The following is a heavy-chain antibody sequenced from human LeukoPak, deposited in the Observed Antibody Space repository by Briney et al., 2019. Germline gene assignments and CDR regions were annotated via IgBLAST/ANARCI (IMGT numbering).Heavy chain of an antibody. CDR2: VFHSGNT. J-gene: IGHJ4*02. D-gene: IGHD6-6*01. CDR1: GYSISSIYY. CDR3: ARDRSVGVLPAPPFDF. V-gene: IGHV4-38-2*02. Sequence: PSETLSLTCTVSGYSISSIYYWGWIRQPPGKGLEWVGSVFHSGNTYYNPSLKSRLTISPDRSKNQFSLTLTSVTAADTAVYYCARDRSVGVLPAPPFDFWGQGTLVTVSS.